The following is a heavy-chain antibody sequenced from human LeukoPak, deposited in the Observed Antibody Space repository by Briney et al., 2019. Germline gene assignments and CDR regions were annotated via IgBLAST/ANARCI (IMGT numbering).Heavy chain of an antibody. Sequence: GGSLRLSCAASGFTFSNAWMSWVRQAPGKGLEWVGRIKSKTDGGTTDYAAPVKGRFTISRDDSKNTLYLQMNSLKTEDTAVYYCTTDGYYYDSSGYYHYFDYWGQGTLVTVSS. CDR3: TTDGYYYDSSGYYHYFDY. J-gene: IGHJ4*02. CDR2: IKSKTDGGTT. D-gene: IGHD3-22*01. V-gene: IGHV3-15*01. CDR1: GFTFSNAW.